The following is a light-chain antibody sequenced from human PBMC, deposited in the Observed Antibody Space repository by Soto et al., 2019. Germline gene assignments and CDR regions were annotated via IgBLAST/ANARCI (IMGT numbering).Light chain of an antibody. Sequence: EIVLTHSPATLSLSPGERATLSCSASQSVSSYLAWYQQKPGQAPRLLIYDASNRATGIPARFSGSGSGTDFTLTISSLEPEDFAVYYCRQRSNWPPTFGQGTKVDIK. CDR3: RQRSNWPPT. V-gene: IGKV3-11*01. CDR1: QSVSSY. CDR2: DAS. J-gene: IGKJ1*01.